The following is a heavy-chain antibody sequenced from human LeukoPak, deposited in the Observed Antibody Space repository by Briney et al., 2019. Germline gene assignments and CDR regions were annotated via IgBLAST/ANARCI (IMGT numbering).Heavy chain of an antibody. CDR1: GYTFTSYD. D-gene: IGHD2-15*01. V-gene: IGHV1-8*03. CDR2: MNPNSGNT. J-gene: IGHJ6*03. CDR3: ARVTREWWSYYYYYYMDV. Sequence: ASVKVSCKASGYTFTSYDINWVRQATGQGLEWMGWMNPNSGNTGYAQKFQGRVTITGNTSISTAYMELSSLRSEDTAVYYCARVTREWWSYYYYYYMDVWGKGTTVTVSS.